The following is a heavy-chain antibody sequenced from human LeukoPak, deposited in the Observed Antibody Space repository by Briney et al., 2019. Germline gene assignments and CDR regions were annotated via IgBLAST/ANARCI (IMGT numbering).Heavy chain of an antibody. CDR2: INHSGST. CDR1: GGSFSGYY. J-gene: IGHJ4*02. Sequence: SETLSLTCAVYGGSFSGYYWSWIRQPPGKGLEWIGEINHSGSTNYNPSLKSRVTISVDTSKNQLSPKLSSVTAADTAVYYCARGGLVVVAARSVRFDYWGQGTLVTVSS. CDR3: ARGGLVVVAARSVRFDY. D-gene: IGHD2-15*01. V-gene: IGHV4-34*01.